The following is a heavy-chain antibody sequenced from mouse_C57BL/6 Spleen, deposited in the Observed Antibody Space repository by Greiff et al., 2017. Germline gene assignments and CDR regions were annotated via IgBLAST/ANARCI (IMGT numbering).Heavy chain of an antibody. CDR1: GYTFTSYW. Sequence: VQLQQPGAELVKPGASVKLSCKASGYTFTSYWMQWVKQRPGQGLEWIGEIDPSDSYTNYNQKFKGKATLTVDTSSSTAYMQLSSLASEDSAVYYWARSPSGKRFAYWGQGTLDTVSA. D-gene: IGHD4-1*01. J-gene: IGHJ3*01. V-gene: IGHV1-50*01. CDR2: IDPSDSYT. CDR3: ARSPSGKRFAY.